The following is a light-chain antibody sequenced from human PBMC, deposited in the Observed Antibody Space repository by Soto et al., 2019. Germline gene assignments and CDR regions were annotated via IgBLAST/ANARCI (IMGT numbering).Light chain of an antibody. CDR3: SSYTSSSTRLYV. CDR2: EVS. CDR1: SSDVGGYHY. J-gene: IGLJ1*01. Sequence: QSALTQPASVSGSPGQSITISCTGTSSDVGGYHYVSWYQQHPGKAPKLIIYEVSYRPSGVSNRFSGSKSGNTASLTISGLQAEDEADYSCSSYTSSSTRLYVFGTGTKLTVL. V-gene: IGLV2-14*01.